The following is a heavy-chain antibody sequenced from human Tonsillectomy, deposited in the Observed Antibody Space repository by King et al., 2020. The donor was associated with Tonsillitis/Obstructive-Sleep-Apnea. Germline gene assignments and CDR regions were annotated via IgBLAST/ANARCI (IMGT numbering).Heavy chain of an antibody. D-gene: IGHD3-16*01. CDR1: GFTFSNYW. CDR2: IKQDGSEK. Sequence: VQLVESGGGLVQPGGSLRLSCAASGFTFSNYWMSCVRQAPGKGLEWGANIKQDGSEKYYVDSVTGRVTISRDNAKNSLYMQMNSLRAEYTAVYYCARDSSYGGFDYWGQGTQVTVSS. CDR3: ARDSSYGGFDY. V-gene: IGHV3-7*03. J-gene: IGHJ4*02.